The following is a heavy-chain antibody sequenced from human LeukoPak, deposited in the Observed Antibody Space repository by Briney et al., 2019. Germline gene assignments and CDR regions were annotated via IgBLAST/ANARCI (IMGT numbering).Heavy chain of an antibody. J-gene: IGHJ4*02. Sequence: PGGSLRLSCAASGFTFSSYSMNWVRQVPGKGLEWISYISKSTTSIYYADSVKGRFTVSRDNAKNFLYLQINSLRAEDTAVYYCARDSSGRDWGQGTLVTVSS. V-gene: IGHV3-48*04. CDR1: GFTFSSYS. CDR3: ARDSSGRD. D-gene: IGHD3-22*01. CDR2: ISKSTTSI.